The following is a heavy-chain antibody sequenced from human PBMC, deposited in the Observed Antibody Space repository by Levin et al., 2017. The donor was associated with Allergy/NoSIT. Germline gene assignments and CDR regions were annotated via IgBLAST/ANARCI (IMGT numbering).Heavy chain of an antibody. CDR2: ITTSNTYI. J-gene: IGHJ3*02. Sequence: ASVKVSCAASGFALSSYTMNWVRQAPGKGLEWISSITTSNTYIKYVDSVKGRFTISRDNAENSLFLQMSGLRADDTAVYYCTRDSDPDAFDIWGQGTMVFVSS. V-gene: IGHV3-21*01. CDR1: GFALSSYT. CDR3: TRDSDPDAFDI.